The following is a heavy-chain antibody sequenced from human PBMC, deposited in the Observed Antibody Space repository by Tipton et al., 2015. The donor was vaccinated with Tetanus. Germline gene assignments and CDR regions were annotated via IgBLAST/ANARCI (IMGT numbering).Heavy chain of an antibody. V-gene: IGHV4-39*01. Sequence: LSLTCTVSGASISSNTYYWGWIRQPPGKGLEWIGSIYYSGTTDYSPSPKSRVTISVDTAKNQFSLKLSSLTAADTAIYYCGRHPQHPGMDVWGQGTTVTVSS. J-gene: IGHJ6*02. CDR2: IYYSGTT. CDR1: GASISSNTYY. CDR3: GRHPQHPGMDV.